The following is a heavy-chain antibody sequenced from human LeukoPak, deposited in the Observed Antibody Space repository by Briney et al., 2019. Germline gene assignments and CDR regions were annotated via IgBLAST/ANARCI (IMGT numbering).Heavy chain of an antibody. CDR2: IYTSGST. J-gene: IGHJ4*02. V-gene: IGHV4-4*07. CDR1: GGSITPYY. Sequence: SETLSLTCTVSGGSITPYYWSWIRQPAGKGLEWIGRIYTSGSTNYNPSLKSRVTMSVDTSKNQFSLKLSSVTAADTAVYYCARVDSSGLIDYWGQGTLVTVSS. D-gene: IGHD3-22*01. CDR3: ARVDSSGLIDY.